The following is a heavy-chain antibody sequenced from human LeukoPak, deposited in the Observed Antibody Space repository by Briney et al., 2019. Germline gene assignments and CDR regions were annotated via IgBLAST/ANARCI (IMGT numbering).Heavy chain of an antibody. J-gene: IGHJ3*02. CDR3: ARPNRGDAFDI. Sequence: SETLSLTCTVSGYSISSGYYWGWIRQPPGKGLEWIGSIYYSGSTYYNPSLKSRVTISVDTSKNQFSPKLSSVTAADTAVYYCARPNRGDAFDIWGQGTMVTVSS. CDR1: GYSISSGYY. V-gene: IGHV4-38-2*02. D-gene: IGHD1-14*01. CDR2: IYYSGST.